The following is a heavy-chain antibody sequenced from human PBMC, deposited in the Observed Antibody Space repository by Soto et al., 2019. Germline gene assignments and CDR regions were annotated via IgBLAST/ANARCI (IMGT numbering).Heavy chain of an antibody. V-gene: IGHV4-30-2*01. Sequence: QLQLQESGSGLVKPSQTLSLTCAVSDGSISSGDYSWSWIQHPPGKGLEWIGYIYHSGSTYYNPPXXXRXXLPVDRSKNQVSLELNSVTAADTAVYYCASRPPTVFPACDIWGQGTMVTVSS. D-gene: IGHD4-17*01. CDR2: IYHSGST. CDR3: ASRPPTVFPACDI. J-gene: IGHJ3*02. CDR1: DGSISSGDYS.